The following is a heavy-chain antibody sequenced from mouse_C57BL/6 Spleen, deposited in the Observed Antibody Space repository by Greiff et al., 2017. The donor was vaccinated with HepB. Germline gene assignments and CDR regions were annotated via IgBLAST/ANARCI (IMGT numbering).Heavy chain of an antibody. V-gene: IGHV1-64*01. D-gene: IGHD1-1*01. CDR3: AHYYGSSHWYFDV. CDR2: IHPNSGST. Sequence: QVQLKQPGAELVKPGASVKLSCKASGYTFTSYWMHWVKQRPGQGLEWIGKIHPNSGSTNYNEKFKSKATLTVDKSSSTAYMQLSSLTSEDSAVYYCAHYYGSSHWYFDVWGTGTTVTVSS. CDR1: GYTFTSYW. J-gene: IGHJ1*03.